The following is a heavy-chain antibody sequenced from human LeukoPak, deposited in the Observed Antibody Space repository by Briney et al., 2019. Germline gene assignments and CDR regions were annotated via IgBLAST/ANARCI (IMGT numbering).Heavy chain of an antibody. CDR2: IYHHGNT. CDR3: AREVESWFGDLLSYFDA. D-gene: IGHD3-10*01. J-gene: IGHJ4*02. CDR1: GGSISSYS. Sequence: SETLSLTCTVSGGSISSYSWGWIRQPPGKGLEWIGTIYHHGNTYFNPSLMSRVIISLDTSKNRFSLRLTSVTAADTAVYYCAREVESWFGDLLSYFDAWGQGIQVTVSS. V-gene: IGHV4-38-2*02.